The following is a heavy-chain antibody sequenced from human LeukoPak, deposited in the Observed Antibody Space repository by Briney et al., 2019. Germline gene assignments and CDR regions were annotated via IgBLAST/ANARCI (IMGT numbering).Heavy chain of an antibody. CDR1: GFTFADYA. J-gene: IGHJ4*02. D-gene: IGHD3-22*01. CDR3: AKDMAYYYDSSVVIDY. Sequence: GGSLRVSCAASGFTFADYAMHWVRQTPGKGLEWVALISGDGGTTYSADSVKGRFTISRDNFKNSLYLQMNSLRTEDTALYYCAKDMAYYYDSSVVIDYWGQGTLVTVSS. CDR2: ISGDGGTT. V-gene: IGHV3-43*02.